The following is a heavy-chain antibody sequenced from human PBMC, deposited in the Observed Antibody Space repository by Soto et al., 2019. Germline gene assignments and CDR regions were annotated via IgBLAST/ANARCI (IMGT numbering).Heavy chain of an antibody. D-gene: IGHD3-16*02. Sequence: QVQLVQSGAEVKKPGASVKVSCKASGYTFTSYGISWVRQAPGQGLEWMGWISAYNGNTNYAQKLKGRVTMTTDTSTSTAYMELRSLRSDDTAVYYCARGLKSDYVWGSYRPYFDYWGQGTLVTVSS. J-gene: IGHJ4*02. CDR2: ISAYNGNT. V-gene: IGHV1-18*01. CDR3: ARGLKSDYVWGSYRPYFDY. CDR1: GYTFTSYG.